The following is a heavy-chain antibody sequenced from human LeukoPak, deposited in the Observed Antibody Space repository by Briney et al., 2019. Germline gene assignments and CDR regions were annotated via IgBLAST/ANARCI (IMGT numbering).Heavy chain of an antibody. Sequence: SETLSLTCTVSGGSITSSSYYWGWIRQPPGKGLQWIGSFYYSGSTYYNPSLKSRVTIYVDTSKNQFSLKLSSVTAADTAVYYCARGRRDGYMLLWEDYWGQGTLVTVSS. CDR2: FYYSGST. D-gene: IGHD5-24*01. CDR1: GGSITSSSYY. CDR3: ARGRRDGYMLLWEDY. V-gene: IGHV4-39*01. J-gene: IGHJ4*02.